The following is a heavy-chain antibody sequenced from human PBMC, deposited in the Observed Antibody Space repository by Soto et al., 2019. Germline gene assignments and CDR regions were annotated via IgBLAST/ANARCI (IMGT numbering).Heavy chain of an antibody. Sequence: QEQLLQSGGEVKKPGASVRVSCKASGYTFTKYGITWVRQAPGQGLEWMGGMGVYNGKTNYARKLQGRVIMTADTSASTAYMELRSLRSDDTAVYYCSRARYCTSPSCYNHYYYGMDIWGQGTTVSVSS. CDR3: SRARYCTSPSCYNHYYYGMDI. CDR2: MGVYNGKT. CDR1: GYTFTKYG. J-gene: IGHJ6*02. V-gene: IGHV1-18*04. D-gene: IGHD2-2*02.